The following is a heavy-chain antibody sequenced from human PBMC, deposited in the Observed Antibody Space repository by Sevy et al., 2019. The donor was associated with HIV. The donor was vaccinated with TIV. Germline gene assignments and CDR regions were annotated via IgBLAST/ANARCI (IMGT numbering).Heavy chain of an antibody. V-gene: IGHV1-46*01. CDR3: ARGALIAVAGPSAFDI. J-gene: IGHJ3*02. CDR2: INPSGGST. CDR1: GYTFTSYY. Sequence: ASMKVSCKASGYTFTSYYMHWVRQAPGQGLEWMGIINPSGGSTSYAQKFQGRVTMTRDTSTSTVYMELSSLRSEDTAVYYCARGALIAVAGPSAFDIWGQGTMVTVSS. D-gene: IGHD6-19*01.